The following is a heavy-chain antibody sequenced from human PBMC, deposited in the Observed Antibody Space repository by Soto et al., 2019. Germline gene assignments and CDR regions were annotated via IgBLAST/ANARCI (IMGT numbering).Heavy chain of an antibody. J-gene: IGHJ5*02. D-gene: IGHD4-17*01. CDR2: ISAYNGNT. CDR3: ARSPGRWAPCVGCVDWFDP. Sequence: GASVKVSCKASGYTFTSYGISWVRQAPGQGLEWMGWISAYNGNTNYAQKLQGRVTMTTDTSTSTAYMELRSLRSDDTAVYYCARSPGRWAPCVGCVDWFDPWGQGTLVTVSS. V-gene: IGHV1-18*04. CDR1: GYTFTSYG.